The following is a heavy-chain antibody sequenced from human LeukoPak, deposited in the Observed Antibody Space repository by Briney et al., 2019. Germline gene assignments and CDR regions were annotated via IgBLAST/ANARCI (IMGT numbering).Heavy chain of an antibody. V-gene: IGHV1-2*02. D-gene: IGHD5-12*01. CDR2: IIPNSGGT. Sequence: GASVKVSCKASGYTFTGYYIHWVRQAPGHGLEWMEWIIPNSGGTNYAQKFQGRVTMTRATSISTAYMELSRLTSDDTAIYYCARGGGGLMYWGQGTLVTVTS. CDR1: GYTFTGYY. CDR3: ARGGGGLMY. J-gene: IGHJ4*02.